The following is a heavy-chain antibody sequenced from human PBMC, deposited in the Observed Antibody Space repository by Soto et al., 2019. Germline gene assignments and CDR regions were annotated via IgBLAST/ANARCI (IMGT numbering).Heavy chain of an antibody. D-gene: IGHD3-10*01. CDR2: ISAYNGNT. CDR3: AREGMVRGVRKTTPFDY. Sequence: ASVEVSCKDSGYTFTSYGISWVRQAPGQGLEWMGWISAYNGNTNYAQKLQGRVTMTTDTSTSTAYMELRSLRSDDTAVYYCAREGMVRGVRKTTPFDYWGQGTLVTVSS. CDR1: GYTFTSYG. J-gene: IGHJ4*02. V-gene: IGHV1-18*01.